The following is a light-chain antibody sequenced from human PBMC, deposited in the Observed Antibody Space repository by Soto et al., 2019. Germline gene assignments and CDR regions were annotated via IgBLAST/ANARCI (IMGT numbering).Light chain of an antibody. J-gene: IGKJ4*01. V-gene: IGKV3D-20*02. CDR1: QSVSSSY. Sequence: EIVLTQSPGTLSLSPGERATLSCRASQSVSSSYLAWYQQKPGQAPRLLIYGASSRDTGIPDRFSCSGAGAECTLPISSLEPGDFAPYDCQQHINWPLTFGGGTKVDIK. CDR2: GAS. CDR3: QQHINWPLT.